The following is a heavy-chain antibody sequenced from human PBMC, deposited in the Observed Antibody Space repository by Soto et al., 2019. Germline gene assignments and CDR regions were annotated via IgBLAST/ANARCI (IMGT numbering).Heavy chain of an antibody. J-gene: IGHJ4*02. D-gene: IGHD3-9*01. CDR3: ARNTYYDILTGYWGSGYFDY. CDR1: GGSISSSSYY. CDR2: IYYSGST. V-gene: IGHV4-39*01. Sequence: QLQLQESGPGLVKPSETLSLTCTVSGGSISSSSYYWGWIRQPPGKGLEWIGSIYYSGSTYYNPSLKSRVTISVDTSKNQFSLKLCSVTAADTAVYYCARNTYYDILTGYWGSGYFDYWGQGTLVTVSS.